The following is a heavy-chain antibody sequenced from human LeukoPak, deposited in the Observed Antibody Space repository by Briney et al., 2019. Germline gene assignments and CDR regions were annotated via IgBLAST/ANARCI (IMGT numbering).Heavy chain of an antibody. CDR1: EFTFSSYA. D-gene: IGHD6-19*01. CDR2: ISGSGGST. V-gene: IGHV3-23*01. Sequence: GGSLRLSCAASEFTFSSYAMSWVRQAPGKGLEWVSAISGSGGSTYYADFVKGRFTISRDNSKNTLYLQMNSLRAEDTAVYYCAKNPGYSSGWPWGQGTLVTVSS. CDR3: AKNPGYSSGWP. J-gene: IGHJ4*02.